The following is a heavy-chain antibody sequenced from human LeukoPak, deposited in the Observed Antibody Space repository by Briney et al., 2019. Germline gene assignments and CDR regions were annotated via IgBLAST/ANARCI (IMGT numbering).Heavy chain of an antibody. CDR2: IIPIFGTA. D-gene: IGHD1-26*01. CDR3: AIYSGSYHDY. Sequence: SVKVSCKASGGTFSSYAISWVRQAPGQGLEWMGRIIPIFGTANYAQKFQCRVTITTDESTSTAYMGLSSLRSEDTAVYYCAIYSGSYHDYWGQGTLVTVSS. V-gene: IGHV1-69*05. CDR1: GGTFSSYA. J-gene: IGHJ4*02.